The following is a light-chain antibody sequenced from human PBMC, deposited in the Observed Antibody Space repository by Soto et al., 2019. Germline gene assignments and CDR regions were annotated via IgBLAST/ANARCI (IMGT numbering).Light chain of an antibody. CDR1: QTISTY. J-gene: IGKJ4*01. Sequence: DIQMTQSPSSLSASKGDRVTITCRPSQTISTYLNWYQQKPGKAPKLLIYSASTLQGGVPSRFSGSGSGADFTLTIAGLPPEDFATDYGQQSYAIPLTVGGGTKVDIE. CDR2: SAS. V-gene: IGKV1-39*01. CDR3: QQSYAIPLT.